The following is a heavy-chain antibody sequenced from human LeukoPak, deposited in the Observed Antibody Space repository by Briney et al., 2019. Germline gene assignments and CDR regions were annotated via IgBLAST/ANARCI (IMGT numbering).Heavy chain of an antibody. CDR3: TREARVGNWFDP. CDR2: INPDNGGT. Sequence: GSSVTVSCMASGYTFTDYYIHWVRQAPGQGLEGMGWINPDNGGTNYAQKFQGRVTMTRDTSIRTVYMDLSRLRSDDTAVFYCTREARVGNWFDPWGQGTQVTVSS. D-gene: IGHD2-2*01. CDR1: GYTFTDYY. V-gene: IGHV1-2*02. J-gene: IGHJ5*02.